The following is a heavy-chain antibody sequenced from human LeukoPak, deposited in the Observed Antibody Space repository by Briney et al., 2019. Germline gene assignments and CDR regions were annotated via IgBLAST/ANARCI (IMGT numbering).Heavy chain of an antibody. D-gene: IGHD3-10*01. Sequence: ASVKVSCKASGYTFTGYYMHWVRQAPGQGLEWMGWINPNSGGTNYAQKFQGRVTMTRDTSISTAYMELSSLRSEDTAVYYCARPPYGSGSYAGPYYGMDVWGQGTTVTVSS. CDR1: GYTFTGYY. CDR3: ARPPYGSGSYAGPYYGMDV. V-gene: IGHV1-2*02. CDR2: INPNSGGT. J-gene: IGHJ6*02.